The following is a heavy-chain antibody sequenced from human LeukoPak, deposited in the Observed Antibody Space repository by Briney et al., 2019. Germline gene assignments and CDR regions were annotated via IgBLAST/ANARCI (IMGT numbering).Heavy chain of an antibody. J-gene: IGHJ4*02. CDR2: MYSGGTT. Sequence: GGSLRLSCAASGLTVRNSYMSWVRQTPIKGLEWVSIMYSGGTTNYADSAKGRFTISRDNSKNTLYLQMNSLRAEDTAVYYCARGAGYNYPYYFDYWGQGTLVTVSS. CDR3: ARGAGYNYPYYFDY. D-gene: IGHD5-24*01. CDR1: GLTVRNSY. V-gene: IGHV3-53*01.